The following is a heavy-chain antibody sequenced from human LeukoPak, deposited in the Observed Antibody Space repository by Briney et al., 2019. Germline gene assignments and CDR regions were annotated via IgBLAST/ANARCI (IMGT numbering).Heavy chain of an antibody. CDR3: ASSLRSIKGFDI. CDR1: GASISNSDYY. Sequence: SQTLSLTCTVSGASISNSDYYWGWIRQLPGKGLEWIGYVYYSGSTYSNPSLKSRVTISVDRSKNQFSLKLSSVTAADTAVYYCASSLRSIKGFDIWGQGTMVTVSS. J-gene: IGHJ3*02. V-gene: IGHV4-30-4*01. CDR2: VYYSGST.